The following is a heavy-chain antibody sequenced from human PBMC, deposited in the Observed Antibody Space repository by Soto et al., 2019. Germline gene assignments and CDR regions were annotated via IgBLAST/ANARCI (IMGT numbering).Heavy chain of an antibody. J-gene: IGHJ5*02. V-gene: IGHV1-3*01. CDR3: ARVSGDAFDWFDP. D-gene: IGHD4-17*01. CDR2: INAGNGNT. CDR1: GYTFTSYA. Sequence: ASVKVSCKASGYTFTSYAMHWVRQAPGQRLEWMGWINAGNGNTKYSQKFQGRVTITRDTSASTAYMELSSLRSEDTAVYYCARVSGDAFDWFDPWGQGTPVTVSS.